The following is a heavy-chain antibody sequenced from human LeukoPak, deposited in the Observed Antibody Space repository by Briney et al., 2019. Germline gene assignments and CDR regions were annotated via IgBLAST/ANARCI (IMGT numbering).Heavy chain of an antibody. Sequence: PGGSLRLSCAASGLTFSTYSMNWVRRAPGKGLEWVSYIRSSSSIIYYADSVKGRFTISRDNAKNSLYLQMHSLRDEDTAVYYCTRGRGDDGYNYFDYWGQGTLVTVSS. V-gene: IGHV3-48*02. CDR3: TRGRGDDGYNYFDY. J-gene: IGHJ4*02. D-gene: IGHD5-24*01. CDR2: IRSSSSII. CDR1: GLTFSTYS.